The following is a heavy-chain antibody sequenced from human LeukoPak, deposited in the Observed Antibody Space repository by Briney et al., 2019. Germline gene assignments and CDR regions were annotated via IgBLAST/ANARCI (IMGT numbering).Heavy chain of an antibody. CDR3: ARHGYYYDSSGPTFDY. CDR1: GGSISSYY. CDR2: IYYSGST. J-gene: IGHJ4*02. D-gene: IGHD3-22*01. Sequence: SETLSLTCTVSGGSISSYYWSWIRQPPGKGLEWIGYIYYSGSTNYNPSLKSRVTTSVDTSKNQFSLKLSSVTAADTAVYYCARHGYYYDSSGPTFDYWGQGILVTVSS. V-gene: IGHV4-59*08.